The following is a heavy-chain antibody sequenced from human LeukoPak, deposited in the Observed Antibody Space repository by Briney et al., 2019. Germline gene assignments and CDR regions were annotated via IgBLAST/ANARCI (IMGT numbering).Heavy chain of an antibody. J-gene: IGHJ6*03. D-gene: IGHD2-8*01. CDR1: GFTFSSYA. V-gene: IGHV3-30*04. CDR2: VSYDGSNE. Sequence: GGSLRLSCAASGFTFSSYAMHWVRQAPGKGLEWVAVVSYDGSNEYYADSVKGRFSISRDSSKNILYLQMNSLRAEDTAVYYCAKDRCSNGIGCYYYYMDVWGKGTTVTISS. CDR3: AKDRCSNGIGCYYYYMDV.